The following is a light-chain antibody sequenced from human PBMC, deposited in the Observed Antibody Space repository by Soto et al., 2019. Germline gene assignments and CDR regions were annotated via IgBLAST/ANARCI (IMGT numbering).Light chain of an antibody. CDR1: ESVSSN. J-gene: IGKJ2*01. CDR3: QQYFNWPPYT. CDR2: GAS. V-gene: IGKV3-15*01. Sequence: EIVLTQSPATLSVSPGDRSTLSCRASESVSSNVAWYQQKPGQTPRLLIYGASTRATGVPPRFSGSRSGTEFTLTIRSLQSEDFAAYYCQQYFNWPPYTFGQGTKVDIK.